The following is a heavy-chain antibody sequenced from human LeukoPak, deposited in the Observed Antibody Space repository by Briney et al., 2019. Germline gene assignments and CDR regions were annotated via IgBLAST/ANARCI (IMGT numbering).Heavy chain of an antibody. CDR2: IKTDGTTT. V-gene: IGHV3-74*01. J-gene: IGHJ4*01. CDR3: AREADPSVYASSSPDY. D-gene: IGHD5/OR15-5a*01. Sequence: GGSLTLSCAASGFGFSNFWMHWVRQAPGKGLAWVSRIKTDGTTTVYADSVKGRFTISRDNAKNMLYLQMKSLRAEDTAVYFCAREADPSVYASSSPDYWGQGTPVTVSS. CDR1: GFGFSNFW.